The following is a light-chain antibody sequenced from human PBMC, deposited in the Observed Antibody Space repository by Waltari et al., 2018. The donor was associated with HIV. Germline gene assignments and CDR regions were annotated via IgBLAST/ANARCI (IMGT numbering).Light chain of an antibody. CDR2: DAS. Sequence: ELVLTQSPATLSLSPVERATLSCRASHSLSSYLMWYQQKPGQAPRVLIHDASNRATGIPARLSGSGSGTDFALTISSLEPEDFALYYCQQRSTWPAFGQGTRL. CDR1: HSLSSY. V-gene: IGKV3-11*01. CDR3: QQRSTWPA. J-gene: IGKJ5*01.